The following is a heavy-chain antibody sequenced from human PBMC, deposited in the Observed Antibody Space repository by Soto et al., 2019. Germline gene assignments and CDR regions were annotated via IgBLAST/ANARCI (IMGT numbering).Heavy chain of an antibody. Sequence: EVRLVESGGGLVQPGGSLRLSCAASGFTFSSYDMHWVRQATGKGLEWVSAIGTAGDPYYPGSVKGRFTISRENAKNSLYLQMNSLRAGDTAVYYCAYSSNYYYYGMDVWGQGTTVTVSS. CDR3: AYSSNYYYYGMDV. V-gene: IGHV3-13*05. J-gene: IGHJ6*02. CDR2: IGTAGDP. D-gene: IGHD6-13*01. CDR1: GFTFSSYD.